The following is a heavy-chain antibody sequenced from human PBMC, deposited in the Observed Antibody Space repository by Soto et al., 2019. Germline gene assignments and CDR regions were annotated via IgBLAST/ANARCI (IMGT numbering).Heavy chain of an antibody. V-gene: IGHV4-59*08. CDR1: GVSINSYY. CDR3: ASVHYDILTGFYFDS. CDR2: IYYSGST. Sequence: SETLSLTCTVSGVSINSYYWSWTRQPPGKGLEWIGYIYYSGSTNYNPSLKSRVTISVDTSKNQFSLKLSSVTAADTAVYYCASVHYDILTGFYFDSWGQGTLVTVS. D-gene: IGHD3-9*01. J-gene: IGHJ4*02.